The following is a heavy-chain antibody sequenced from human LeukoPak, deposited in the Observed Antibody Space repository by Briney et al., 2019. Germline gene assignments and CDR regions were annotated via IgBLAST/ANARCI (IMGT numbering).Heavy chain of an antibody. CDR3: AKSSDLLTGYYSYFEY. D-gene: IGHD3-9*01. J-gene: IGHJ4*01. CDR1: GFSLSSYA. V-gene: IGHV3-23*01. CDR2: TSSSDDGK. Sequence: GGSLRLSCTVSGFSLSSYAMSWVRRAPGKGLEWVSATSSSDDGKYYADSVKGRFTISRDNSKNTLYMQMNSLRAEDTAVYYCAKSSDLLTGYYSYFEYWGHGTLVTVAS.